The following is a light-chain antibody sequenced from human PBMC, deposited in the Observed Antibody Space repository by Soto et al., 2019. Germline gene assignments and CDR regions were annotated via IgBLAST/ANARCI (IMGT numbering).Light chain of an antibody. Sequence: DIQMTQSPSSLSASVGDSVTITCRASQTITHYLNWYQQKPGQAPKVLIYAASSLQSGVPSRFSCSGSGTDFTLTISSLQPEDFATYHCQQTFSSPWTFGQGTKVEV. J-gene: IGKJ1*01. CDR2: AAS. V-gene: IGKV1-39*01. CDR1: QTITHY. CDR3: QQTFSSPWT.